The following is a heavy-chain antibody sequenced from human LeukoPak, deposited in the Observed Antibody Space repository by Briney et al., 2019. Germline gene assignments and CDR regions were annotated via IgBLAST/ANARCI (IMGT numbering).Heavy chain of an antibody. V-gene: IGHV4-30-4*08. CDR1: GGSLSSGDYY. CDR2: IYYSGSP. CDR3: ARGVRQYYYGSGSYYPPFYYYYYMDV. D-gene: IGHD3-10*01. Sequence: SETLSLTCTVSGGSLSSGDYYWSWIRQPPGKGLEWIGYIYYSGSPYYNPSLKSRVTISVDTSKNQFSLKLSSVTAADTAVYYCARGVRQYYYGSGSYYPPFYYYYYMDVWGKGTTVTVSS. J-gene: IGHJ6*03.